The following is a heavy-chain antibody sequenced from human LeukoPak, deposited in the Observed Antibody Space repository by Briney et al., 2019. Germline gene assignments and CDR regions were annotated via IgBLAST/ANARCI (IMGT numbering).Heavy chain of an antibody. V-gene: IGHV3-7*01. D-gene: IGHD2-2*01. Sequence: PGGSLRLSCAASGFTFSSYAMSWVRQAPGKGLEWVANIKQDGSEKYYVDSVKGRFTISRDNAKNSLYLQMNSLRAEDTAVYYCARTLIVVVPAANRTIFDYWGQGTLVTVSS. J-gene: IGHJ4*02. CDR1: GFTFSSYA. CDR2: IKQDGSEK. CDR3: ARTLIVVVPAANRTIFDY.